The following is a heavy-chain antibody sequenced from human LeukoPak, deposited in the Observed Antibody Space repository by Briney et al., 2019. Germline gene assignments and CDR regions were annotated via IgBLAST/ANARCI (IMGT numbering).Heavy chain of an antibody. V-gene: IGHV4-4*07. CDR2: IYTSGST. CDR1: GGSISSYY. CDR3: ARFTITMTVVVPNFEY. Sequence: SETLSLTCTVSGGSISSYYWSWIRQPAGKGLEWIGRIYTSGSTNYNPSLKSRVTMSVDTSKNQFSLKLSSVTAADTAVYYCARFTITMTVVVPNFEYWGQGTLVTVSS. J-gene: IGHJ4*02. D-gene: IGHD3-22*01.